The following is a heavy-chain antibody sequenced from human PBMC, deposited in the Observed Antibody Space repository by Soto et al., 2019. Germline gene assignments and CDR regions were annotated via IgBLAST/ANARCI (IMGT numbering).Heavy chain of an antibody. CDR3: ARAYSNHGNWFDP. CDR1: GYTFTSYG. J-gene: IGHJ5*02. V-gene: IGHV1-18*01. D-gene: IGHD4-4*01. Sequence: ASVNVSFKASGYTFTSYGISWVRQAPGQGLEWMGWISAYNGNTNYAQKLQGRVTMTTDTSTSTAYMELRSLRSDDTAVYYCARAYSNHGNWFDPWGQGTLVTVSX. CDR2: ISAYNGNT.